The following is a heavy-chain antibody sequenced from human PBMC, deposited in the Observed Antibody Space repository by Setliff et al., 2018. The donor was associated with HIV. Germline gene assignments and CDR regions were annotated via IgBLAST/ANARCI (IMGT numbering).Heavy chain of an antibody. J-gene: IGHJ4*02. V-gene: IGHV4-39*07. D-gene: IGHD3-22*01. CDR2: IYYSEST. CDR3: ARDHKYYYDSSGLDY. CDR1: GGSISSSSYY. Sequence: NPSETLSLTCTVSGGSISSSSYYWGWIRQPPGKGLEWIGSIYYSESTSYNPSLKSRVTISVDTSKNQFSLKLGSVTAADTAVYYCARDHKYYYDSSGLDYWGQGTLVTVSS.